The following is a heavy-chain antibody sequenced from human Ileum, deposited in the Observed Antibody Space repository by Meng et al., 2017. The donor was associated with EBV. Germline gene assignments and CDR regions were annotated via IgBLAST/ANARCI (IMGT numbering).Heavy chain of an antibody. CDR2: INAGNGNT. CDR1: GYTFTSYV. CDR3: ARGAYRGTVTTPSGN. Sequence: VQLGRSWGEVKKPWASVKVSCKASGYTFTSYVRHWVRQASGQRLEWMGWINAGNGNTKYSQKFQGRVTITRDTSASTAYMELSSLRSEDTAVYYCARGAYRGTVTTPSGNWGQGTLVTVSS. D-gene: IGHD4-17*01. J-gene: IGHJ4*02. V-gene: IGHV1-3*01.